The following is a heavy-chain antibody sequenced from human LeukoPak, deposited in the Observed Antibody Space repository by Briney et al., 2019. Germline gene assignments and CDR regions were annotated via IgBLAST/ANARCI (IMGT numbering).Heavy chain of an antibody. CDR2: ISSSSTI. CDR3: ARGRRYCSGGSCYFGY. D-gene: IGHD2-15*01. V-gene: IGHV3-48*02. Sequence: GSLRLSCAASGFTFSSYSMNWVRQAPGKGLEWVSYISSSSTIYYADSVKGRFTISRDNAKNSLYLQMNSLRDEDTAVYYCARGRRYCSGGSCYFGYWGQGTLVTVSS. J-gene: IGHJ4*01. CDR1: GFTFSSYS.